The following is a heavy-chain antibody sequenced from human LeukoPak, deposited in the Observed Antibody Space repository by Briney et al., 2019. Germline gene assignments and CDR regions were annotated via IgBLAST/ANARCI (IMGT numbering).Heavy chain of an antibody. CDR1: GFTFSSYG. CDR2: ISGSGGST. D-gene: IGHD2-15*01. J-gene: IGHJ4*02. CDR3: AKDSVSEGYCSGGSCYSSVHY. V-gene: IGHV3-23*01. Sequence: GGSLRLSCAASGFTFSSYGMSWVRQAPGKGLEWVSAISGSGGSTYYADSVKGRFTISRDNSKNTLYLQMNSLRAEDTAVYYCAKDSVSEGYCSGGSCYSSVHYWGQGTLVTVSS.